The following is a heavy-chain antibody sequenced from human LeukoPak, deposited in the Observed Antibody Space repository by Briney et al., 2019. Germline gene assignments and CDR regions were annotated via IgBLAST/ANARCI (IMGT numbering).Heavy chain of an antibody. CDR2: ISSSSSTI. D-gene: IGHD2-2*01. Sequence: GGSLRLSCAASGFTFSSYSMNWVRQAPGKGLEWVSYISSSSSTIFYADSVKGRFTISRDNAKNSLYLQMNSLRAEDTAVYYCAREVRDYYYYYYMDVWGKGTTVTVSS. J-gene: IGHJ6*03. V-gene: IGHV3-48*01. CDR3: AREVRDYYYYYYMDV. CDR1: GFTFSSYS.